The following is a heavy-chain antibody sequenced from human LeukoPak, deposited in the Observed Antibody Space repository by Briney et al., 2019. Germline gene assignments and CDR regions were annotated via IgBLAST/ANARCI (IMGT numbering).Heavy chain of an antibody. Sequence: ASVKVSYKDSGGTFRSYAISWVRQAPGQGLDWMGGIIPIFGTANYAQKFQGRVTITTHECQSTAYMVLSSLRSEDTAVYYCARDGLRYFDSGRQHAFGICGQGTMVTVSS. D-gene: IGHD3-9*01. V-gene: IGHV1-69*05. CDR2: IIPIFGTA. J-gene: IGHJ3*02. CDR1: GGTFRSYA. CDR3: ARDGLRYFDSGRQHAFGI.